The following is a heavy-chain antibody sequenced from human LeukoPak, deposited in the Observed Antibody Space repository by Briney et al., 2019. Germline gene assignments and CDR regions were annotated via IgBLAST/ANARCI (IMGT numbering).Heavy chain of an antibody. CDR3: ARQSYAGLY. D-gene: IGHD1-26*01. CDR2: ISYDGSNK. Sequence: GGSLRLSCAASGFTFSNYAMHWVRQAPGKGLEWVALISYDGSNKYYADSVKGRFTISRDNSKNTLYLQMNSLRAEDTAVYYCARQSYAGLYWGQGSLVTVSS. CDR1: GFTFSNYA. J-gene: IGHJ4*02. V-gene: IGHV3-30-3*01.